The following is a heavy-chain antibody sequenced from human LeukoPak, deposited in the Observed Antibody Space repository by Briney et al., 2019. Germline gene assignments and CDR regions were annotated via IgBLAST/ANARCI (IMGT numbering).Heavy chain of an antibody. Sequence: HTGGSLRLSCAASGFTFSSYWMSWVRQAPGKVLEWVANIKQDGSEKYYVDSVKGRFTISRDNAKNSLYLQMNSLRAEDTAVYYCARDIAVAKTAFDIWGQGTMVTVSS. D-gene: IGHD6-19*01. CDR2: IKQDGSEK. CDR3: ARDIAVAKTAFDI. CDR1: GFTFSSYW. J-gene: IGHJ3*02. V-gene: IGHV3-7*01.